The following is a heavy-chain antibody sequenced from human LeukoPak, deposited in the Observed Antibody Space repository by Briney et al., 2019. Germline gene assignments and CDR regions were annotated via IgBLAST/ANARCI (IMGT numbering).Heavy chain of an antibody. Sequence: ASVKVSCKASGYTFTVYYMHWVRQAPGQGLEWMGRINPNSGGTNYAQKFQGRVTITRNTSISTAYMELSSLRAEDTAVYYCARAQDSNSGYENWGQGTLVTVSS. CDR2: INPNSGGT. D-gene: IGHD5-12*01. V-gene: IGHV1-2*06. CDR3: ARAQDSNSGYEN. CDR1: GYTFTVYY. J-gene: IGHJ4*02.